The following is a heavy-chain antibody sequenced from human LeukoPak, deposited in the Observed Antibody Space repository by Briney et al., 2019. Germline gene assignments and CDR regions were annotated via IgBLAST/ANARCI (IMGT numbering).Heavy chain of an antibody. D-gene: IGHD5-18*01. J-gene: IGHJ6*03. Sequence: SETLSLTCTVPGDSISRYYGSWIRHPPGKGLEWIGYIYYSGSTNYNPSLKSRVTISVDTSKNQFSLKLSSVTAADTAVYYCARGRRDTAMIIYYYYYYMDVWGKGTTVTISS. V-gene: IGHV4-59*01. CDR3: ARGRRDTAMIIYYYYYYMDV. CDR2: IYYSGST. CDR1: GDSISRYY.